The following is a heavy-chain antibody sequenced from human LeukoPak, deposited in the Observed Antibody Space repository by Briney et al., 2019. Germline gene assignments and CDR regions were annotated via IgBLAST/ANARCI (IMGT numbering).Heavy chain of an antibody. CDR2: ISSNGGST. J-gene: IGHJ4*02. Sequence: PGGSLRPSCAASGFTFSSYAMHWVRQAPGKGLEYVSGISSNGGSTYYANSVEGRFTISRDNSKNIVKLQMGSLRVEDTAVYHCARMTLYGSGTVDWGQGILVTVSS. V-gene: IGHV3-64*01. CDR1: GFTFSSYA. D-gene: IGHD3-10*01. CDR3: ARMTLYGSGTVD.